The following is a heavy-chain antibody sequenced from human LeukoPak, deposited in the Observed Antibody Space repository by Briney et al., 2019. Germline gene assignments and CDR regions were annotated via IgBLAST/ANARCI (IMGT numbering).Heavy chain of an antibody. CDR1: GYSFTSYW. J-gene: IGHJ4*02. D-gene: IGHD3-3*01. V-gene: IGHV5-51*01. CDR2: IYPGDSDT. CDR3: ARRPYYDFWSGFSHSDY. Sequence: GESLKISCKGSGYSFTSYWIGWVRQMPGKGLEWMGIIYPGDSDTRYGPSFQGQVTISADKSISTAYLQWSSLKASDTAMYYCARRPYYDFWSGFSHSDYWGQGTLVTVSS.